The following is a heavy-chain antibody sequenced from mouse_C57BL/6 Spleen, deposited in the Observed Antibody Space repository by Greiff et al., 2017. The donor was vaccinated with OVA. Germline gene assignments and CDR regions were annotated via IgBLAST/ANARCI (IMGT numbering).Heavy chain of an antibody. V-gene: IGHV2-5*01. CDR1: GFSLTSYG. Sequence: VQVVESGPGLVQPSQSLSITCTVSGFSLTSYGVHWVRQSPGKGLEWLGVIWRGGSTDYNAAFMSRLSITKDNSKSQVFFKMNSLQADDTAIYYCAKMGYYGSSPWYFDVWGTGTTVTVSS. J-gene: IGHJ1*03. D-gene: IGHD1-1*01. CDR3: AKMGYYGSSPWYFDV. CDR2: IWRGGST.